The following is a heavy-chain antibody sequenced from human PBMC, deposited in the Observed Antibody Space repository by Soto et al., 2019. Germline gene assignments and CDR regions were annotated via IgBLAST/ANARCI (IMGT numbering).Heavy chain of an antibody. CDR2: IYHSGST. CDR1: GGSFSSSNW. V-gene: IGHV4-4*02. D-gene: IGHD2-15*01. CDR3: ARFDCSRGSCSHFAY. Sequence: PSETLSLTCAVSGGSFSSSNWWTWVRQSPGKGLEWIGEIYHSGSTNYNPSLKSRVTISLDRSRNQFSLNLRSVTAADTAVYYCARFDCSRGSCSHFAYWGQGTLVTVSS. J-gene: IGHJ4*02.